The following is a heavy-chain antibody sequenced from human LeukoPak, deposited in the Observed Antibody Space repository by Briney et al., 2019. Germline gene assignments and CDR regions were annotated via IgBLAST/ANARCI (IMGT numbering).Heavy chain of an antibody. CDR3: ARERYYDSSGYSLYYFDY. CDR1: GFTFSSYE. J-gene: IGHJ4*02. CDR2: ISSSGSTI. V-gene: IGHV3-48*03. Sequence: GGSLRLSCAASGFTFSSYEMNWVRQAPGKGLEWVSYISSSGSTIYYADSVKGRFTISRDNAKNSLYLQMNSLRAEDTAVYYCARERYYDSSGYSLYYFDYWGQGTLVTVSS. D-gene: IGHD3-22*01.